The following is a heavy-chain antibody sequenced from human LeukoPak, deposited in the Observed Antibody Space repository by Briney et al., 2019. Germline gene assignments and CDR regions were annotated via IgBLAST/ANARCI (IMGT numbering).Heavy chain of an antibody. V-gene: IGHV3-30*03. J-gene: IGHJ4*02. CDR2: ILYDGVNK. CDR1: GFNFGSFG. D-gene: IGHD3-10*01. CDR3: YGSGGY. Sequence: PGRSLRLSCTASGFNFGSFGMDWVRQAPGKGLEWVALILYDGVNKHYADSVKGRFTISRDNAKNSLYLQMNSLRAEDTALYYCYGSGGYWGQGTLVTVSS.